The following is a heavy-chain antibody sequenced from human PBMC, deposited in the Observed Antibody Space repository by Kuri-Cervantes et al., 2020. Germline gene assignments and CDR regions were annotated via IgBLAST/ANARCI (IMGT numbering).Heavy chain of an antibody. CDR1: GFTFYKYW. CDR3: ARVRAVAGKRHYYYYYGMDV. CDR2: IYYSGST. Sequence: GSLRLSCVASGFTFYKYWMSWIRQPPGKGLEWIGYIYYSGSTNYNPSLKSRVTISVDTSKNQFSLKLSSVTAADTAVYYCARVRAVAGKRHYYYYYGMDVWGQGTTVTVSS. V-gene: IGHV4-59*01. D-gene: IGHD6-19*01. J-gene: IGHJ6*02.